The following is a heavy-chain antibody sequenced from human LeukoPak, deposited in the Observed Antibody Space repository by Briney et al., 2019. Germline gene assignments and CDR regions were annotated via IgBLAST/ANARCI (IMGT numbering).Heavy chain of an antibody. CDR1: GFTFSSYA. Sequence: GGSLRLSCAASGFTFSSYAMSWVRQAPGKGLDWVSSFSGSGVNTYYTDSVKGRFTISRDNSKNTLYLQMNSLRAEDTAVYYCAKVSGELKYPSGYFDYWGQGTLVTVSS. CDR3: AKVSGELKYPSGYFDY. V-gene: IGHV3-23*01. CDR2: FSGSGVNT. D-gene: IGHD1-26*01. J-gene: IGHJ4*02.